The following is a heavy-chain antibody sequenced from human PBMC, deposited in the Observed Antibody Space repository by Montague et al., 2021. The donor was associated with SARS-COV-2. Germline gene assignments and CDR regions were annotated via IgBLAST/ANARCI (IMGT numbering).Heavy chain of an antibody. CDR1: GFTFSDAW. CDR3: TTVAYILAGFSSLFDL. CDR2: IRSKNDGGTS. J-gene: IGHJ2*01. V-gene: IGHV3-15*05. D-gene: IGHD3-9*01. Sequence: SLRLSCAASGFTFSDAWMSWVRQPPGKGLEWVGRIRSKNDGGTSDYGAPVKGKFTISRDDSKSTLYLQMNNLKAEETAIYYCTTVAYILAGFSSLFDLWGRGALVTVSS.